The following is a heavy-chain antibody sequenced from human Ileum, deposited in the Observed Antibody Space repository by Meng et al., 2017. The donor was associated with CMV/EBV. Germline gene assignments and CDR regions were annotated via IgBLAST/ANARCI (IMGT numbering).Heavy chain of an antibody. Sequence: SLRLSCAACGFTFSSPIHWVRQAPGKGLEWVAVVSHDGSNEHYADSVKGRFTISRDNSKNTLYLQMNSLRTEDTAVYYCARDPGVDFWGQGTLVTVSS. V-gene: IGHV3-30*04. CDR2: VSHDGSNE. CDR3: ARDPGVDF. D-gene: IGHD3-3*01. CDR1: GFTFSSP. J-gene: IGHJ4*02.